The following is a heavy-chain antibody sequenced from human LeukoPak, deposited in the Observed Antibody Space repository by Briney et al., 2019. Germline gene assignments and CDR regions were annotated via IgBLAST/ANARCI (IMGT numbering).Heavy chain of an antibody. CDR3: ARGGCSGGSCYGTEYFQH. CDR2: IYHSGST. Sequence: PSETLSLTCAVSGGSISSGGYSWSWIRQPPGKGLEWIGYIYHSGSTYYNPSLKSRVTISVDRSKNQFSLKLSSVTAADTAVYYCARGGCSGGSCYGTEYFQHWGQGTLVTVSS. V-gene: IGHV4-30-2*01. CDR1: GGSISSGGYS. D-gene: IGHD2-15*01. J-gene: IGHJ1*01.